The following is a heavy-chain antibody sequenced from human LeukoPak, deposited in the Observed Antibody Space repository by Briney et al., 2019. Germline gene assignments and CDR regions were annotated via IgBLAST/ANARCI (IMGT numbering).Heavy chain of an antibody. Sequence: SETLSLTCAVYGGSFSGYYWSWIRQPPGKGLEWIGEINHSGSTNYNPSLKSRVTISVDTSKNQFSLKLSSVTAADTAVYYCASGDYGILTGYSDYWGQGTLVTVSS. J-gene: IGHJ4*02. D-gene: IGHD3-9*01. CDR2: INHSGST. V-gene: IGHV4-34*01. CDR1: GGSFSGYY. CDR3: ASGDYGILTGYSDY.